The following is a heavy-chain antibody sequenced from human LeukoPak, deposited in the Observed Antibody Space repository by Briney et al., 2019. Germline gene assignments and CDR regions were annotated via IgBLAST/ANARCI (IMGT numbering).Heavy chain of an antibody. Sequence: GGSLRLSCAGSGFTFKTYWMDWVRQVPGKGLEWLANIKGDGSEQNYVDSVRGRFTISRDNAKNSLYLQMNSLRAEDTAIYYCAREGEWSRDSWGQGTLVIVSP. J-gene: IGHJ4*02. CDR2: IKGDGSEQ. V-gene: IGHV3-7*01. CDR3: AREGEWSRDS. CDR1: GFTFKTYW. D-gene: IGHD2-8*01.